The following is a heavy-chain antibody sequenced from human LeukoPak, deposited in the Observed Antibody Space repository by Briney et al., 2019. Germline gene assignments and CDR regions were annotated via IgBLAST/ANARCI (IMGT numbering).Heavy chain of an antibody. CDR3: ARDKAVTTELTQYFQH. V-gene: IGHV1-18*01. Sequence: ASVKVSCKTSGYTFTNYGVSWVRQAPGQGLEWMGWISAYNGYTNYAQKLQVRVTMTTDTSTSTAYMELRSLTADDTAVYYCARDKAVTTELTQYFQHWGQGTLVTVSS. CDR2: ISAYNGYT. J-gene: IGHJ1*01. D-gene: IGHD4-11*01. CDR1: GYTFTNYG.